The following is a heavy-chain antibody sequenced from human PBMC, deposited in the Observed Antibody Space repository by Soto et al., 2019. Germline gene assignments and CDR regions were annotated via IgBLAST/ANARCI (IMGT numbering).Heavy chain of an antibody. D-gene: IGHD5-18*01. CDR3: ARHRYSYGAYYFDY. Sequence: SETLSLTCTVSGCSIRNYYWSWIRQPPGKGLEWIGYIYYSGSTNYNPSLTSRVTISVDTSKNQFSLKLSSVTAADTAVYYCARHRYSYGAYYFDYWGQGTLVTVSS. CDR2: IYYSGST. J-gene: IGHJ4*02. V-gene: IGHV4-59*08. CDR1: GCSIRNYY.